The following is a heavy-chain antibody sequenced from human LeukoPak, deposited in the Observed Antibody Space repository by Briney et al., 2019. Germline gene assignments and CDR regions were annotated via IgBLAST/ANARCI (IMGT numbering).Heavy chain of an antibody. CDR3: ARGGAKYYYDSSGYYYAED. Sequence: SETLSLTCTVSGASIGGRNYYWGWIRQPPGKGLEWIGEINHSGSTNYNPSLKSRVTISVDTSKNQFSLKLSSVTAADTAVYYCARGGAKYYYDSSGYYYAEDWGQGTLVTVSS. D-gene: IGHD3-22*01. V-gene: IGHV4-39*07. J-gene: IGHJ4*02. CDR2: INHSGST. CDR1: GASIGGRNYY.